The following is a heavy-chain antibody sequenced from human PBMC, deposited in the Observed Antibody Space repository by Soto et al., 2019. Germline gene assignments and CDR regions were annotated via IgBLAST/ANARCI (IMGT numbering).Heavy chain of an antibody. CDR3: ATGVDPETMVRGVTEPYYWYFDL. Sequence: GASVKVSCKVSGYTLTELSMHWVRQAPGKGLEWMGGFDPEDGETIYAQKFQGRVTMTEDTSTDTAYMELSSLRSEDTAVYYCATGVDPETMVRGVTEPYYWYFDLWGRGTLVTVSS. CDR2: FDPEDGET. V-gene: IGHV1-24*01. D-gene: IGHD3-10*01. J-gene: IGHJ2*01. CDR1: GYTLTELS.